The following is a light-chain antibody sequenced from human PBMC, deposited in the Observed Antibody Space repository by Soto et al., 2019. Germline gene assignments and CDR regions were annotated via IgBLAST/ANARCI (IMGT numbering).Light chain of an antibody. J-gene: IGKJ4*01. V-gene: IGKV3-15*01. CDR1: QSVSSY. CDR3: QQYNTYSSLT. CDR2: DAS. Sequence: EFVLTQTPATLSLSPGERATLSCRASQSVSSYLAWYQQKLGQAPRLLIYDASTRATGIPARFSGSGSGTEFTLTISSLQPDDFATYYCQQYNTYSSLTFGGGTKVDIK.